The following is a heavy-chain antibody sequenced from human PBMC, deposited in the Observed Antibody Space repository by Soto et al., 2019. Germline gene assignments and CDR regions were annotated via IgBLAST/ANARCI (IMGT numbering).Heavy chain of an antibody. CDR1: GFSLRTSGVG. D-gene: IGHD3-16*02. J-gene: IGHJ4*02. CDR3: AHRRFTFGGDISADY. Sequence: QITLKESGPTLMKPTQTLTLTCTFSGFSLRTSGVGVGWIRQPPGKALEWLALIYWDDDKRYSPSLKSRLTITKDTSKNQVVLTMTNMGPVDTATYYCAHRRFTFGGDISADYWGQGTLVTVSS. CDR2: IYWDDDK. V-gene: IGHV2-5*02.